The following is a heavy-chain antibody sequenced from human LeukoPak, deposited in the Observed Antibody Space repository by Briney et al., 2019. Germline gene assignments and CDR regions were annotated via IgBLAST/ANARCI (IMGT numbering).Heavy chain of an antibody. V-gene: IGHV4-61*02. CDR3: ARDRRGLDAFDI. CDR2: IYTSGST. CDR1: GGSISSGSYY. Sequence: SETLSLTCTVSGGSISSGSYYWSWIRQPAGKGLEWIGRIYTSGSTNYNPSLKSRVTISVDTSKNQFSLKLSSVTAADTAVYYCARDRRGLDAFDIWGQGTMVTVSS. J-gene: IGHJ3*02.